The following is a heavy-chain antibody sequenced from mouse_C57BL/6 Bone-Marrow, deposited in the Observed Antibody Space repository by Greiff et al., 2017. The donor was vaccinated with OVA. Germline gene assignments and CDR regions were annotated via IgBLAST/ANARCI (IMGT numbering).Heavy chain of an antibody. D-gene: IGHD1-1*01. CDR1: GYAFTNYL. Sequence: QVQLQQSGAELVRPGTSVKVSCKASGYAFTNYLIEWVKQRPGQGLEWIGVINPGSGGTNYNEKFKGKATLTADKSSSTAYMQLSSLTSEDSAVYFCARWGLLHFDYWGQGTTLTVSS. CDR2: INPGSGGT. J-gene: IGHJ2*01. V-gene: IGHV1-54*01. CDR3: ARWGLLHFDY.